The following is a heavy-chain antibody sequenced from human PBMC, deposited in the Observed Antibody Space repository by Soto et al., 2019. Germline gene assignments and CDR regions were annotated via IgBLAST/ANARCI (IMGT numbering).Heavy chain of an antibody. Sequence: QVQLQESGPGLVRPSETLSLTCTVSGGSISPYYWSWIRQPPGKGLEWIGYIYYSGSTNYNPSLRSRVTISVDTSNNQFSLNLNSVNAADTAVYFCARGVLGYTYGTFDSWGQGTLVTVSS. CDR2: IYYSGST. CDR3: ARGVLGYTYGTFDS. D-gene: IGHD5-18*01. J-gene: IGHJ4*02. CDR1: GGSISPYY. V-gene: IGHV4-59*01.